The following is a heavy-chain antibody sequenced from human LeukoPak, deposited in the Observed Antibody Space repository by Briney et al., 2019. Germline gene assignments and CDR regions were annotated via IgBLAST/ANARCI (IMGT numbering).Heavy chain of an antibody. J-gene: IGHJ4*02. CDR2: ISGSGGST. D-gene: IGHD6-19*01. Sequence: PGGSLRLSCAASGFTFSSYAMSWVRQAPGKGLEWVSAISGSGGSTYYADSVKGRFTISRGNSKNTLYLQMNSLRAEDTAVYYCAKDLEPQWLVPADYWGQGTLVTVSS. V-gene: IGHV3-23*01. CDR1: GFTFSSYA. CDR3: AKDLEPQWLVPADY.